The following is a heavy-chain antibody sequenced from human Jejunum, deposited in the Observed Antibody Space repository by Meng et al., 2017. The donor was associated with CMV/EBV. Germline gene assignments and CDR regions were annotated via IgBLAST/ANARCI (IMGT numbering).Heavy chain of an antibody. CDR3: ARHGAPFYYDSSGYSDY. CDR1: FPNYW. D-gene: IGHD3-22*01. Sequence: FPNYWIGWVRQMPGKGLEWMGIIYPGDSDSRYSPSFQGQVTMSVDKSTNTAYLQWRSLKASDTAIYYCARHGAPFYYDSSGYSDYWGQGTLVTVSS. V-gene: IGHV5-51*01. J-gene: IGHJ4*01. CDR2: IYPGDSDS.